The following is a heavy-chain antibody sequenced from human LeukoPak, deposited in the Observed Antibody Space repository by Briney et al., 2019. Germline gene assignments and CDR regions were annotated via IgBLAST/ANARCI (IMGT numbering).Heavy chain of an antibody. V-gene: IGHV3-30-3*01. CDR2: ISYDGSNK. CDR1: GFTFSSYA. Sequence: GGSLRLSCAASGFTFSSYAMHWVRQAPGKGLEWVAVISYDGSNKYYADSVKGRFTISRDNSKDTLYLQMNSLRAEDTAVYYCARRGTGHGMDVWGQGTTVIVSS. CDR3: ARRGTGHGMDV. D-gene: IGHD1-1*01. J-gene: IGHJ6*02.